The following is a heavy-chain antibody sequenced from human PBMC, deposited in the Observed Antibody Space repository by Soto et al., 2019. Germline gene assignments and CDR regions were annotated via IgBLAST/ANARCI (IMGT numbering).Heavy chain of an antibody. J-gene: IGHJ5*02. CDR1: GYTFTSYG. CDR2: ISAYNGNT. CDR3: ARRVPFGRGYYTDWFDP. D-gene: IGHD3-3*01. V-gene: IGHV1-18*04. Sequence: ASVKVSCKASGYTFTSYGISWVRQAPGQGLEWMGWISAYNGNTNYAQKLQGRVTMTTDTSTSTAYMELRSLRSDDTAVYYCARRVPFGRGYYTDWFDPWGQGTLVTVSS.